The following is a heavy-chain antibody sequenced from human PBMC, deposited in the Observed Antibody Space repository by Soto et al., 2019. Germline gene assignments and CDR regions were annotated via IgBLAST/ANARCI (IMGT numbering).Heavy chain of an antibody. CDR2: ISWNSGSI. V-gene: IGHV3-9*01. CDR1: GFTFDDYA. D-gene: IGHD6-13*01. J-gene: IGHJ1*01. CDR3: AKGYSSSWYEYFQH. Sequence: GGSLRLSCAASGFTFDDYAMHWVRQAPGKGLEWVSGISWNSGSIGYADSVKGRFTISRDNAKNSLYLQMNSLRAEDTALYYCAKGYSSSWYEYFQHWGQGTLVTVSS.